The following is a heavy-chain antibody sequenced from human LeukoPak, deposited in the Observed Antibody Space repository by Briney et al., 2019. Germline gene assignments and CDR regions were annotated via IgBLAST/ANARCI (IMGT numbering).Heavy chain of an antibody. D-gene: IGHD3-10*01. J-gene: IGHJ6*03. V-gene: IGHV4-4*07. CDR1: GGSISSYY. CDR3: ARLYGSGSSGYYYYYMDV. CDR2: IYTSGST. Sequence: SETLSLTCTVSGGSISSYYGSWIRQPAGKGLEWIGRIYTSGSTNYNPSLKSRVTMSVDTSKNQFSLKLSSVTAADTAVYYCARLYGSGSSGYYYYYMDVWGKGTTVTVSS.